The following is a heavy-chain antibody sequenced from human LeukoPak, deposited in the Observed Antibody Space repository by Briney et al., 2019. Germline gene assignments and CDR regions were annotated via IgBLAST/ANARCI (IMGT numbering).Heavy chain of an antibody. J-gene: IGHJ6*02. CDR3: ARDLQLERLSYYYGMDV. V-gene: IGHV3-21*01. Sequence: GGSLRLSCTASGFTFSSYSMNWVRQAPGKGLEWVSSISSSSSYIYYADSVKGRFTISRDNAKNSLYLQMNSLRAEDTAVYYCARDLQLERLSYYYGMDVWGQGTTVTVSS. CDR2: ISSSSSYI. D-gene: IGHD1-1*01. CDR1: GFTFSSYS.